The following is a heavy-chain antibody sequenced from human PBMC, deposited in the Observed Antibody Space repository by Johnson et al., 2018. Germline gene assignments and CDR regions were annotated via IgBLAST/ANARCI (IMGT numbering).Heavy chain of an antibody. Sequence: EVQLVESGGGLVQPGGSLRLSCAASGFTFSSYWMSWVRQAPGKGLEWVANIKQDGSEKYYVDSVKGRFTISRDNAKNSLYLQMNSLRAEDTAGYYCEREHISDFWRGYFSQDDAFDIWGQGTMVTVSS. J-gene: IGHJ3*02. D-gene: IGHD3-3*01. CDR1: GFTFSSYW. V-gene: IGHV3-7*01. CDR2: IKQDGSEK. CDR3: EREHISDFWRGYFSQDDAFDI.